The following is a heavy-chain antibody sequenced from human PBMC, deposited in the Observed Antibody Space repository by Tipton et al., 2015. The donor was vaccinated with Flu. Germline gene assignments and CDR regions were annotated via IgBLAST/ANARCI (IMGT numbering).Heavy chain of an antibody. Sequence: TLSLTCTVSGGSISSYYWSWIRQPPGKGLEWIGYIYYSGSTNYNPSLKSRVTISVDTSKNQFSLKLSSVTAADTAVYYCARGAGPPSGNDYWGQGTLVTVSS. J-gene: IGHJ4*02. CDR1: GGSISSYY. CDR2: IYYSGST. V-gene: IGHV4-59*01. CDR3: ARGAGPPSGNDY. D-gene: IGHD1-26*01.